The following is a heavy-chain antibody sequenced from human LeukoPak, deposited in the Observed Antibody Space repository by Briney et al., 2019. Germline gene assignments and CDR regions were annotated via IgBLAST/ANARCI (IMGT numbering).Heavy chain of an antibody. CDR1: GGSISSYY. V-gene: IGHV4-4*07. CDR2: IYTSGST. J-gene: IGHJ6*03. D-gene: IGHD6-6*01. CDR3: ARDRKYSSSSYYYYYMDV. Sequence: PSETLSLTCTVSGGSISSYYWSWIRQPAGKGLEWIGRIYTSGSTNYNPSLKSRVTMSVDTSKNQFSLKLSSVTAADTAVYYCARDRKYSSSSYYYYYMDVWGKGTTVTVSS.